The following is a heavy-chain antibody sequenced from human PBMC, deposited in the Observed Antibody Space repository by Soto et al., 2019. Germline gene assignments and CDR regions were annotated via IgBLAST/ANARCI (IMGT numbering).Heavy chain of an antibody. V-gene: IGHV4-31*03. D-gene: IGHD3-22*01. Sequence: QVQLQESGPGLVKPSQTLSLTCTVSGGSISSGDYYWSWIRHHPGKGLEWIGYIYSSRSTYYNPSLRSRVTISADTSKNQFSLRLSSVTAADTAVYYCMRDYDYDTSRNDAFDIWGQGTMVTVSS. J-gene: IGHJ3*02. CDR3: MRDYDYDTSRNDAFDI. CDR1: GGSISSGDYY. CDR2: IYSSRST.